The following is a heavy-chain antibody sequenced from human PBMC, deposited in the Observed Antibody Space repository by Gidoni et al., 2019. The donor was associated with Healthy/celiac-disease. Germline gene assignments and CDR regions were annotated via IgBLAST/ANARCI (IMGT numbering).Heavy chain of an antibody. Sequence: QVQLQQSGPGLVKPSPTLSLTSAISGDSVSSHSAAWNWIRQSPSRGLEWLGRTYYRSKWYNDYAVSVKSRITINPDTSKNQFSLQLNSVTPEDTAVYYCARAVAVAGLIYFDYWGQGTLVTVSS. CDR3: ARAVAVAGLIYFDY. V-gene: IGHV6-1*01. J-gene: IGHJ4*02. CDR2: TYYRSKWYN. D-gene: IGHD6-19*01. CDR1: GDSVSSHSAA.